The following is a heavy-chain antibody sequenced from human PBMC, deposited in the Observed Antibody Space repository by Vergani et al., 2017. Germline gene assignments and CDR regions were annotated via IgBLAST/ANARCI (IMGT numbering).Heavy chain of an antibody. CDR3: ASVGCSNGHYGLSKKYYFDY. J-gene: IGHJ4*02. CDR1: GGSFSGYY. D-gene: IGHD2-8*01. Sequence: QVQLQQWGAGLLKPSETLSLTCAVYGGSFSGYYWSWIRQPPGKGLEWIGEINHSGSTNYNPSLKSRVTISVDTSKNQFSLKLSSVTAADTAVYYCASVGCSNGHYGLSKKYYFDYWGQGTLVTVSS. CDR2: INHSGST. V-gene: IGHV4-34*01.